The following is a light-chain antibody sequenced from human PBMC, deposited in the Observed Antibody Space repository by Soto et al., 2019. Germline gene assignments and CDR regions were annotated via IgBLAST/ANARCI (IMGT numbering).Light chain of an antibody. CDR2: EVT. J-gene: IGLJ2*01. CDR1: SSDVGTYNR. CDR3: SFYTSSNTLI. V-gene: IGLV2-18*01. Sequence: QSALTQPPSVSGSPGQSVTISCTGTSSDVGTYNRVSWYQQAPGTAPKLLIFEVTNRPSGVPDRFSGSKSGNSASLTISGLQAEDEADYHCSFYTSSNTLIFGGGTKLTVL.